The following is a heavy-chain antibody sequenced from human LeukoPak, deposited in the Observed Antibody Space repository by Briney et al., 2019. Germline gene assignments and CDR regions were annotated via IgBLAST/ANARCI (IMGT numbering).Heavy chain of an antibody. CDR2: IYDSGST. D-gene: IGHD1-26*01. CDR1: GGSIRSSYYY. J-gene: IGHJ4*02. Sequence: SETLSLTCTVSGGSIRSSYYYWGWIRQPPGKGLEWIGSIYDSGSTYYNPSLKSRVTISVDTSKNQFPLKLNSVTAADTAVYYCAAEVGDYVDYWGQGTLVTVSS. V-gene: IGHV4-39*06. CDR3: AAEVGDYVDY.